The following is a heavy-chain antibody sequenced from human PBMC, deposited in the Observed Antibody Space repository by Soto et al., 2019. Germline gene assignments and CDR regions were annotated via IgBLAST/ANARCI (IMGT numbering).Heavy chain of an antibody. D-gene: IGHD3-10*01. V-gene: IGHV1-46*01. CDR3: ARLGYYGYYYGMDV. J-gene: IGHJ6*02. CDR1: RYTFTNYY. Sequence: ASEKVYCNTSRYTFTNYYMHWVRQATGQRREWMGIIKCSDGETNYAQRFLGRVTMTRDTSASTAYMELSSLRSEDTAVYYCARLGYYGYYYGMDVWGQGTTVTVSS. CDR2: IKCSDGET.